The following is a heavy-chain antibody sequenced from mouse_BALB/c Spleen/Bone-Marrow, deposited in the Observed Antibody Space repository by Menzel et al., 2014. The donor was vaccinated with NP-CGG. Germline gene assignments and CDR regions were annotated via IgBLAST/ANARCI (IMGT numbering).Heavy chain of an antibody. D-gene: IGHD1-1*01. CDR3: ARPCYYYPFAY. CDR2: ISSGGGNT. Sequence: EVKLMESGGGLVKPGGSLKLFCAASGFTFSSYTMSWIRQTPEKRLEWVATISSGGGNTYYPASMKGRFTISRDNAKNNLYLQMSSLRSEDTALYYCARPCYYYPFAYWGQGTTLTVSA. CDR1: GFTFSSYT. V-gene: IGHV5-9*03. J-gene: IGHJ2*01.